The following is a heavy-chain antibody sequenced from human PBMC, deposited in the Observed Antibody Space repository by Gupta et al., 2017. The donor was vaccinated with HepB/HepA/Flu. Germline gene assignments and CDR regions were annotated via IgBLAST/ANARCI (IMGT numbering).Heavy chain of an antibody. Sequence: EVQLVESGGGLVQPGRSLRLSCTASGFAFRDYALTWVRQAPGKGLEWIGFIRIKGYGATAEYAASVKGRFTISRDDSKSIAYLQMNSLKTADTAVYYCSRGGVLVEAAADLDHWGQGTLVTVSS. CDR2: IRIKGYGATA. J-gene: IGHJ4*02. D-gene: IGHD6-13*01. CDR1: GFAFRDYA. V-gene: IGHV3-49*04. CDR3: SRGGVLVEAAADLDH.